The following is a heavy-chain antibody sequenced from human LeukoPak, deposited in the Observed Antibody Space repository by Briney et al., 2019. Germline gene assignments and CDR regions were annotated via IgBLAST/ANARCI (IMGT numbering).Heavy chain of an antibody. Sequence: GESLQISCQGSGYTFTTYWIGWVRQMPGRGLEWMGIIYPGDSDTRYSPSFQGQVTFSADKSISTAYLQWSSLKASDTAIYYCVRLSRGYCGGGTCYGFDPWGQGALVTVSS. CDR1: GYTFTTYW. CDR2: IYPGDSDT. J-gene: IGHJ5*02. D-gene: IGHD2-15*01. V-gene: IGHV5-51*01. CDR3: VRLSRGYCGGGTCYGFDP.